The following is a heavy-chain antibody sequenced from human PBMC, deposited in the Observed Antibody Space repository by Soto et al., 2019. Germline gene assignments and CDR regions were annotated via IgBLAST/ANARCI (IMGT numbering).Heavy chain of an antibody. CDR2: IIPVLGTT. D-gene: IGHD2-21*02. Sequence: QVQLVQSGAEVKKPGSSVKVSCRASGDTFSSYTVNWVRQAPGRGLEWLGRIIPVLGTTDYAQKFKGRVTITADKSTNIVYMELSSPRSEDRAVYYCARRRYCGYDCYHKHYYGMDVWGQGTTVTVAS. V-gene: IGHV1-69*08. J-gene: IGHJ6*02. CDR1: GDTFSSYT. CDR3: ARRRYCGYDCYHKHYYGMDV.